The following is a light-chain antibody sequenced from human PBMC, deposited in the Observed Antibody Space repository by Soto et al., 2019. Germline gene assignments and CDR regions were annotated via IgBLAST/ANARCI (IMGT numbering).Light chain of an antibody. CDR3: MQALQTPWT. Sequence: IVMTQSPLSLPVTPGEPASISCRSSQSLQHSNGYNYLDWYLQKPGQSPQLLSYLGSHRVSGVPDRFSGSASGTDCTLKITRVEAADVGVYYCMQALQTPWTFGQGTTVEIK. CDR2: LGS. CDR1: QSLQHSNGYNY. V-gene: IGKV2-28*01. J-gene: IGKJ1*01.